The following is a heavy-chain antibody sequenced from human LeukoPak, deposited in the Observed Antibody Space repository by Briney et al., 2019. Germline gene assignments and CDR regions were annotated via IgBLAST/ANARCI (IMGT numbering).Heavy chain of an antibody. D-gene: IGHD6-13*01. CDR1: GFTFDDYG. CDR3: AKGGAAAAELDY. J-gene: IGHJ4*02. CDR2: INWNGGST. V-gene: IGHV3-20*04. Sequence: PGGSLRLSCAASGFTFDDYGMSWVRQAPGKGLEWVSGINWNGGSTGYADSVKGRFTISRDNAKNSLYLQMNSLRAEDTAVYYCAKGGAAAAELDYWGQGTLVTVSS.